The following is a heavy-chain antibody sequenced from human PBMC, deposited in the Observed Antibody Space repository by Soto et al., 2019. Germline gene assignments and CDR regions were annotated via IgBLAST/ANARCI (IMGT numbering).Heavy chain of an antibody. CDR3: VRHRVSDMLTGAFGP. Sequence: LQESGPGLLKPSETLSLTCSVSGASISGSSYYWGWPRQPPGKGMGGIGSLDYGCITYHNASLKARLSISVESSRTHFSLRLTSVTAADTALYYCVRHRVSDMLTGAFGPRGQGILVWVSS. CDR1: GASISGSSYY. CDR2: LDYGCIT. V-gene: IGHV4-39*01. J-gene: IGHJ5*02. D-gene: IGHD3-9*01.